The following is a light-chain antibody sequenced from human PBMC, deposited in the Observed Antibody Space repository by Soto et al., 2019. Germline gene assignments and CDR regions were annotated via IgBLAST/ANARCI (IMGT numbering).Light chain of an antibody. CDR1: QSIGKSY. V-gene: IGKV3-20*01. CDR2: GAS. CDR3: QQYAESPLT. Sequence: ETVLTQSPGTVSLSPGESATLSCRASQSIGKSYLAWFQHKPGQVPRLLIYGASPRATGIPDRFRGSGSGTDFTLTVSRLESEDFAVYYCQQYAESPLTFGGGTKVEIK. J-gene: IGKJ4*01.